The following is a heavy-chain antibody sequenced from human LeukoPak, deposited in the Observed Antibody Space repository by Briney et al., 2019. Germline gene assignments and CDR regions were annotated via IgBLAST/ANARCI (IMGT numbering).Heavy chain of an antibody. D-gene: IGHD6-19*01. CDR3: AKDLGGGSGCYDL. Sequence: GGSLRLSCAASGFTFSSYGMHWVRQAPGKGLEWVAVISYDGSNKYYADSVKGRFTISRDNSKNTLYLQMNSLRAEDTAVYYCAKDLGGGSGCYDLWGRGTLVTVSS. V-gene: IGHV3-30*18. CDR1: GFTFSSYG. J-gene: IGHJ2*01. CDR2: ISYDGSNK.